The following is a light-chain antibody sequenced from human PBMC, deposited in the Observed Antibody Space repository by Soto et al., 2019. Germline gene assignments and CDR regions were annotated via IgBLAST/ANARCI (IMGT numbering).Light chain of an antibody. V-gene: IGKV1-5*01. CDR2: DAS. Sequence: DIQMTQSPSTLSASVGDRVTITCRASQSISSWLAWYQQEPGEAPKLLIYDASSLESGVPSRFSGSGSGTEFTLSISRLQTDDFATYYCQQYNSYSRTFGQGTKVDIK. J-gene: IGKJ1*01. CDR3: QQYNSYSRT. CDR1: QSISSW.